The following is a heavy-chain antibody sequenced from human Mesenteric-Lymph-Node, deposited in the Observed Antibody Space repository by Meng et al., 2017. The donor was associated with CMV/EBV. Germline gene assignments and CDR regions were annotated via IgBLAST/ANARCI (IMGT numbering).Heavy chain of an antibody. Sequence: NYAISWVRQAPGQGLEWMGGIIPFLATTTYAQSFQDRVTISADKSTTTAYMELSSLRSEDTAVYYCARTYPRYSTWGGPSYLYSFDSWGQGTLVTVSS. J-gene: IGHJ4*02. D-gene: IGHD2-15*01. V-gene: IGHV1-69*06. CDR2: IIPFLATT. CDR1: NYA. CDR3: ARTYPRYSTWGGPSYLYSFDS.